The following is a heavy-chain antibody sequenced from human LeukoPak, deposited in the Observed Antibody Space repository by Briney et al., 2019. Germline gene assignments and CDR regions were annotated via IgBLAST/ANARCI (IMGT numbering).Heavy chain of an antibody. Sequence: SETLSLTCTVSGGSISSSSYYWGCIRQPPGKGLECIGSIYYSGSTYYNPSLKSRVTISVDTSKNQFSLKLSSVTAADTAVYYCARAYSSSWWAFDYWGQGTLVTVSS. CDR2: IYYSGST. J-gene: IGHJ4*02. CDR1: GGSISSSSYY. CDR3: ARAYSSSWWAFDY. V-gene: IGHV4-39*07. D-gene: IGHD6-13*01.